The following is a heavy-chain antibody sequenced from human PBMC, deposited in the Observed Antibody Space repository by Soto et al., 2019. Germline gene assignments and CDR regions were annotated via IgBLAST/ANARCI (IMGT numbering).Heavy chain of an antibody. CDR3: ARDNGFGESDV. CDR1: GYTFTSYY. D-gene: IGHD3-10*01. CDR2: IRAYNGNT. V-gene: IGHV1-18*04. Sequence: ASVKVSCKASGYTFTSYYMHWVRQAPGQGLEWMGGIRAYNGNTNYAQKLQGRVTMTTDTSTSTAYMELRSLRSDDTAVYYCARDNGFGESDVWGQGTTVTVSS. J-gene: IGHJ6*02.